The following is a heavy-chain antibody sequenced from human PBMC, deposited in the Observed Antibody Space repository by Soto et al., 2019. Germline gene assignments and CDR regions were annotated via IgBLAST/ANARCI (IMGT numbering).Heavy chain of an antibody. Sequence: GGSLRLSCAASGFTFSSYWMHWVRQAPGKGLLWVSRIKGDGSSITYADSVKGRFTISRDNAKNTLYLQMNSLRAEDTAVYYCAKSNWFDPWGQGTLVTVSS. J-gene: IGHJ5*02. CDR1: GFTFSSYW. CDR3: AKSNWFDP. V-gene: IGHV3-74*01. CDR2: IKGDGSSI.